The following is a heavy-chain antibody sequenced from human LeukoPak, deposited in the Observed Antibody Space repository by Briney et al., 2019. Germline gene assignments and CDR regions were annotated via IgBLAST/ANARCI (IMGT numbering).Heavy chain of an antibody. CDR1: GFTFSTYE. CDR3: ARDGDLTPAVPFDY. Sequence: GGSLRLSCAASGFTFSTYEMNWVRQAPGKGLEWVSYISSSGGTIYYADSVKGRFTISRDNAKNSLYLQMNSLRAEDTAVYHCARDGDLTPAVPFDYWGQGTLVTVSS. D-gene: IGHD6-25*01. J-gene: IGHJ4*02. V-gene: IGHV3-48*03. CDR2: ISSSGGTI.